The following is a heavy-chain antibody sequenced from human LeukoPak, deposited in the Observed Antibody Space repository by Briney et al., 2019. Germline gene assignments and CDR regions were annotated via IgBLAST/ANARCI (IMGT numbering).Heavy chain of an antibody. CDR1: GYTFTGYY. V-gene: IGHV1-2*02. J-gene: IGHJ3*02. Sequence: ASVKVSCKASGYTFTGYYMHWVRQAPGQGLEWTGWINPNSGGTNYAQKFQGRVTMTRDTSISTAYMELSRLRSDDTAVYYCARVQQWELRGAFDIWGQGTMVTVSS. CDR3: ARVQQWELRGAFDI. D-gene: IGHD1-26*01. CDR2: INPNSGGT.